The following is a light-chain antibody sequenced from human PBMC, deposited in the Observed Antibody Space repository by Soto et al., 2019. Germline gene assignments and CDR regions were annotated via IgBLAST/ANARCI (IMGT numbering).Light chain of an antibody. V-gene: IGKV3-11*01. CDR3: QQRSNWPPVT. Sequence: EIVLTQSPATLSLSPGERATLSCRASQSVSSYLAWYQQKPRQAPRLLIYYASTSATGIPARFSGSGSGTDFTLTISSLEPEDVAVYYCQQRSNWPPVTFGGGTKVEIK. J-gene: IGKJ4*01. CDR2: YAS. CDR1: QSVSSY.